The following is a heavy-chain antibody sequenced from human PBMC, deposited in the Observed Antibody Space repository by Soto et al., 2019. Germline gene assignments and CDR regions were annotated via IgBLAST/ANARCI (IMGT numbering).Heavy chain of an antibody. CDR1: GFIFSNLG. V-gene: IGHV3-33*01. CDR3: ARDVIPGSAVDTDGMAV. J-gene: IGHJ6*02. CDR2: LWYDGSNE. Sequence: QVKLVESVGGVVQPGRSLRLSCAASGFIFSNLGMHWVRQAPGKGLEWVAVLWYDGSNEYYADSVKGRFTISKDNSKNTLYRQMNSLRAEDTAVYYCARDVIPGSAVDTDGMAVCCHGTTVTDSS. D-gene: IGHD5-18*01.